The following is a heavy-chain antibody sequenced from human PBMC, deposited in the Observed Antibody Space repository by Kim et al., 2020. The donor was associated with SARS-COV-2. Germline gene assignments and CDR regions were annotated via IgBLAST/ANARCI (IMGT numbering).Heavy chain of an antibody. CDR3: ARGGPRVDTAMVTDYYYYGMDV. J-gene: IGHJ6*02. V-gene: IGHV1-69*13. D-gene: IGHD5-18*01. Sequence: SVKVSCKASGGTFSSYAISWVRQAPGQGLEWMGGIIPIFGTANYAQKFQGRVTITADESTSTAYMELSSLRSEDTAVYYCARGGPRVDTAMVTDYYYYGMDVWGQGTTVTVSS. CDR1: GGTFSSYA. CDR2: IIPIFGTA.